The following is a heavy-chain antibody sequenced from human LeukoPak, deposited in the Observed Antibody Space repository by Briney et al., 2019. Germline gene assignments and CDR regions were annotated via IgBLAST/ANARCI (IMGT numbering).Heavy chain of an antibody. CDR2: ISYDGSNK. J-gene: IGHJ4*02. CDR3: AKAYRQQLVQNGVFDY. Sequence: PGGSLRLSCAASGFTFSSYGMHWVRQAPGKGLEWVAVISYDGSNKYYADSVKGRFTISRDNSKNTLYLQMNSLRAEDTAVYYCAKAYRQQLVQNGVFDYWGQGTLVTVSS. V-gene: IGHV3-30*18. D-gene: IGHD6-13*01. CDR1: GFTFSSYG.